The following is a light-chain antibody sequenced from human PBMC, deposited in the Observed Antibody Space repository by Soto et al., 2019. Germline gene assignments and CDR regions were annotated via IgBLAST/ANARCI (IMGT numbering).Light chain of an antibody. CDR1: SSDIGGYNY. V-gene: IGLV2-14*01. J-gene: IGLJ1*01. Sequence: QSVLTQPASVSGSPGQSITISCTGTSSDIGGYNYVSWYQQHPGKAPKLLIYEVRNRPSGVSDRFSGSKSGNTASLTISGLQTEDEADYYCCSYVGGYSYVFGIGTKVNV. CDR2: EVR. CDR3: CSYVGGYSYV.